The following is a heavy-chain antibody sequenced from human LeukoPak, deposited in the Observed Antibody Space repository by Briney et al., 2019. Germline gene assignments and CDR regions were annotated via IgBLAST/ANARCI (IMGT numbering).Heavy chain of an antibody. Sequence: GGSLGLSCAASGFTFSSYAMHWVRQAPGKGLEWVAVISYDGSNKYYADSVKGRFTISRDNSKNTLYLQMNSLRAEDTAVYYCAKDFRLATTNYDFWSGYPSFYYMDVWGKGTTVTVSS. J-gene: IGHJ6*03. CDR3: AKDFRLATTNYDFWSGYPSFYYMDV. V-gene: IGHV3-30-3*01. CDR2: ISYDGSNK. D-gene: IGHD3-3*01. CDR1: GFTFSSYA.